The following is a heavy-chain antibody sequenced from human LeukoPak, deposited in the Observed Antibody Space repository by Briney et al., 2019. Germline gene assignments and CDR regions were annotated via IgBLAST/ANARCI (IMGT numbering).Heavy chain of an antibody. J-gene: IGHJ4*02. CDR2: ITWNSGSL. V-gene: IGHV3-9*01. D-gene: IGHD2-2*01. CDR1: GFTFEDYA. CDR3: ARLQLLHDYFAS. Sequence: GGSLRLSCAASGFTFEDYAMHWLRQAPGKGLEWVSGITWNSGSLNYADSAKGRFTIARDSATNSLFLQMNSLRPEDTAFYYCARLQLLHDYFASWGQGTLVTVSS.